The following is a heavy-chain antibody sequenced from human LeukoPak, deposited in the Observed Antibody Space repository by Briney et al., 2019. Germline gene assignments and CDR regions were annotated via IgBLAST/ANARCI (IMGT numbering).Heavy chain of an antibody. J-gene: IGHJ4*02. CDR1: GFTFSSYA. CDR2: ISGSGGST. D-gene: IGHD1-26*01. Sequence: PGASLRLSCAASGFTFSSYAMSWVRQAPGKGLGWVSAISGSGGSTYYADSVKGRFTISRDNSKNTLYLQMNSLRAEDTAVYYCAKDRCSGSHDYFDYWGQGTLVTVSS. CDR3: AKDRCSGSHDYFDY. V-gene: IGHV3-23*01.